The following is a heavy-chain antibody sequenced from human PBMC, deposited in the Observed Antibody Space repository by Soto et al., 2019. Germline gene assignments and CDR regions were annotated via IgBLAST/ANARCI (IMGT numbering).Heavy chain of an antibody. CDR2: IYWDDDK. CDR3: AHSPGSSWYPRYLQH. Sequence: QITLKESGPTLVKPTQTLTLTCTFSGFSLSTSGVGVGWIRQPPGKALEWLALIYWDDDKRYSPSLKSRITNTKDTSKNHVVLTMTNMDPVDTATYYWAHSPGSSWYPRYLQHWGQGTLVTVSS. CDR1: GFSLSTSGVG. V-gene: IGHV2-5*02. J-gene: IGHJ1*01. D-gene: IGHD6-13*01.